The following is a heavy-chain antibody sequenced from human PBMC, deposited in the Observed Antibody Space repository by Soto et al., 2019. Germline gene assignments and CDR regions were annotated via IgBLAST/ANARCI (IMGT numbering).Heavy chain of an antibody. Sequence: ASVKVSCKASGYTFTGYYMHWVRQAPGQGLEWMGIINPSGGSTSYAQKFQGRVTMTRDTSTSTVYMELSSLRSEDTAVYYCAGSGYYHNSGMDVWGQGTTVTVSS. CDR1: GYTFTGYY. CDR2: INPSGGST. CDR3: AGSGYYHNSGMDV. V-gene: IGHV1-46*01. D-gene: IGHD3-22*01. J-gene: IGHJ6*02.